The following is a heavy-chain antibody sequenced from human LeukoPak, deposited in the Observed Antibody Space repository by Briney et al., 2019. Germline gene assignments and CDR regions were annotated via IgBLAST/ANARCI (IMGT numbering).Heavy chain of an antibody. V-gene: IGHV4-59*01. CDR3: ARGGGTLDY. CDR1: GDSISSYY. Sequence: SETLSLTCTVSGDSISSYYWSWIRQPPGKGLEWIGYIYDSGKTNYNASLISRVTISVDTSKNQFSLKLTPVTPADTAVYYCARGGGTLDYWGQGTLVTVSS. CDR2: IYDSGKT. J-gene: IGHJ4*02. D-gene: IGHD3-16*01.